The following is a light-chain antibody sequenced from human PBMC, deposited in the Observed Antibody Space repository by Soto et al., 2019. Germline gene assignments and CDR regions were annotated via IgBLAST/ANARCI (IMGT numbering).Light chain of an antibody. CDR3: QQYNNWPLMFT. CDR2: GAS. Sequence: EIVMTQSPATLSVSPGERATLSCRASQSVSSNLAWYQQKPGQAPRLLIYGASTRATSIPARFSGSGSGTEFTLTISSLQSEDFAVCYCQQYNNWPLMFTFGQGTKLEIK. J-gene: IGKJ2*01. CDR1: QSVSSN. V-gene: IGKV3-15*01.